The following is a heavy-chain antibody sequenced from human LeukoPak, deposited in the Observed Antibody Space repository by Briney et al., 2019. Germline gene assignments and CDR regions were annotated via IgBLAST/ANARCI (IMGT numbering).Heavy chain of an antibody. CDR1: GYTFTSYT. CDR2: INTKTGNP. CDR3: ARSVVGASTDAFDI. J-gene: IGHJ3*02. Sequence: ASVKVSCKASGYTFTSYTMSWMRQAPGQGLEWMGWINTKTGNPTYAQGFTGRFVFSLDTSVSTAYLQISSLKAEDTAVYYCARSVVGASTDAFDIWGQGTMVTVSS. D-gene: IGHD1-26*01. V-gene: IGHV7-4-1*02.